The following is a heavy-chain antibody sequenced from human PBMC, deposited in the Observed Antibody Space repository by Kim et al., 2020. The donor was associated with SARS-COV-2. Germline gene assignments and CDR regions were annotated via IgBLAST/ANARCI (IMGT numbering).Heavy chain of an antibody. D-gene: IGHD6-19*01. V-gene: IGHV3-23*01. Sequence: YAECVKGRFTSCGDKCKSVLYLQMNSLTAEDTAVYYCAKVPRLTSSGADYWGKGTLVTVSS. CDR3: AKVPRLTSSGADY. J-gene: IGHJ4*02.